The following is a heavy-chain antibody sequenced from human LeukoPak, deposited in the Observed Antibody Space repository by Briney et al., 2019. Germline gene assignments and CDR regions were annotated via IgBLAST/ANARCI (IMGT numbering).Heavy chain of an antibody. D-gene: IGHD2/OR15-2a*01. CDR2: IYSGGNT. J-gene: IGHJ5*02. Sequence: GGSLRLSCVVSGFTFSSYAMSWVRQAPGKGLEWVSLIYSGGNTYYAASVKGRFTISRDNSKNTLYLQMNSLRAEDTAVYYCARLLGSNWFDPWGQGTLVTVSS. CDR1: GFTFSSYA. CDR3: ARLLGSNWFDP. V-gene: IGHV3-53*01.